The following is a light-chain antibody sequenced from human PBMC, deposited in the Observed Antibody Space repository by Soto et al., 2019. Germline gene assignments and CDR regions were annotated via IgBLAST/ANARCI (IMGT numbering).Light chain of an antibody. CDR2: KAS. Sequence: DIQMTQSPSTLSASVGDRVTITCRASQSISSWLAWYQQKPGKAPKLLIYKASSLESGVPSRFSGSGSGTEFHLTISSLQPDDFATYYCQQYSSYPYTFGQGTKLEIK. V-gene: IGKV1-5*03. CDR3: QQYSSYPYT. CDR1: QSISSW. J-gene: IGKJ2*01.